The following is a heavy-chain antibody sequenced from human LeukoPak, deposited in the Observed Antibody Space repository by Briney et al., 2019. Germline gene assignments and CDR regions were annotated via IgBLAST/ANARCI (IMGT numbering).Heavy chain of an antibody. V-gene: IGHV4-30-4*08. CDR3: ARYRDSSGYRDDAFDI. CDR2: IYYSGST. J-gene: IGHJ3*02. D-gene: IGHD3-22*01. Sequence: SETLSLTCTVSGGSISSGDYYWSWIRQPPGKGLEWIGCIYYSGSTYYNPSLKSRVTISVDTSKNQFSLKLSSVTAADTAVYYCARYRDSSGYRDDAFDIWGQGTMVTVSS. CDR1: GGSISSGDYY.